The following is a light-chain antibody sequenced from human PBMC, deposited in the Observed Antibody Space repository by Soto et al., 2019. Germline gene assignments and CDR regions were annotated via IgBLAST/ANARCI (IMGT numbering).Light chain of an antibody. Sequence: EIVLTQSPLTLALSPGERANLSCRASQSVATYLAWYQQRPGQAPRLLIYDASHRATGIPARFSGSGSGTVFTLTISSLEPEDFAVYYCQHRTESPPICTFGPGTKVEIK. V-gene: IGKV3-11*01. CDR1: QSVATY. CDR2: DAS. CDR3: QHRTESPPICT. J-gene: IGKJ2*02.